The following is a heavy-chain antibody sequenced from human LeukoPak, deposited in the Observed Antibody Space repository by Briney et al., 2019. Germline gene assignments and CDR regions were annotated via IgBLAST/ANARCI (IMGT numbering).Heavy chain of an antibody. Sequence: GGSLRLSCAASGFTFSDYYMSWIRQAPGKGLEWVSYISSSGSTIYYADSVRGRFTNSRDNAKNSLYLLMNSLRAEDTAVYYCARHAGALYYYSYMDVWGKGTTVTVSS. CDR1: GFTFSDYY. J-gene: IGHJ6*03. V-gene: IGHV3-11*04. CDR2: ISSSGSTI. CDR3: ARHAGALYYYSYMDV.